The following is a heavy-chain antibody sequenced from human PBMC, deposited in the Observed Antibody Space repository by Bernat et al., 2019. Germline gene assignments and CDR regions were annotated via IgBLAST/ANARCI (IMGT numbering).Heavy chain of an antibody. D-gene: IGHD3-3*01. V-gene: IGHV3-7*03. CDR2: IKQDGSEK. Sequence: EVQLVESGGGSVQPGGSLRLSCAASGFTFSSYWMSWVRQAPGKGLEWVANIKQDGSEKYYVDSVKGRFTISRDNAKNSLYLQMNSLRAEDTAVYYCASGAIFGVVTGDYYYYYMDVWGKGTTVTVSS. CDR3: ASGAIFGVVTGDYYYYYMDV. J-gene: IGHJ6*03. CDR1: GFTFSSYW.